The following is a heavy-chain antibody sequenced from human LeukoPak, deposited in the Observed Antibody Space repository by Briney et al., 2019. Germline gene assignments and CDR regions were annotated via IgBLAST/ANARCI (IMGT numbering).Heavy chain of an antibody. CDR3: ARENTIFGVVTPYYYYMDV. Sequence: ASVKVSCKASGYTFTSYGISWVRQAPGQGLEWMGWISAYNGNTNYAQKLQGRVTMTTDTSTSTAYTELRSLRSDDTAVYYCARENTIFGVVTPYYYYMDVWGKGTTVTVSS. J-gene: IGHJ6*03. V-gene: IGHV1-18*01. CDR1: GYTFTSYG. CDR2: ISAYNGNT. D-gene: IGHD3-3*01.